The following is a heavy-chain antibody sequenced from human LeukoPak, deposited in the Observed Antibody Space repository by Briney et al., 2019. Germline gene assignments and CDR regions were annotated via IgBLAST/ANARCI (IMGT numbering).Heavy chain of an antibody. CDR1: GFTVSSNY. Sequence: GGSLRLSCAASGFTVSSNYMSWVRQAPGKGLEWVSVIYSGGSTYYADSVKGRFTISRDNSKNTLYLQMNSLRAEDTAVYYCARWGAGSYLDAFDIWGQGTMVTVSS. D-gene: IGHD1-26*01. J-gene: IGHJ3*02. CDR3: ARWGAGSYLDAFDI. V-gene: IGHV3-53*01. CDR2: IYSGGST.